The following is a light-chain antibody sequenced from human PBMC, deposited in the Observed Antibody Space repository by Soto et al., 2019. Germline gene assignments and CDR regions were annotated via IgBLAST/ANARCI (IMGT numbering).Light chain of an antibody. V-gene: IGKV1-33*01. CDR1: QDISNH. J-gene: IGKJ5*01. CDR2: DAS. Sequence: DIVMTQSPSSLSASVGDRVTITCQASQDISNHLNWYQQKPGKAPKLLIYDASNLETGVPSRFSGSGSGTDFTFTISSLQPEDIATYYCQQYDNLPTFGQGTRLEIK. CDR3: QQYDNLPT.